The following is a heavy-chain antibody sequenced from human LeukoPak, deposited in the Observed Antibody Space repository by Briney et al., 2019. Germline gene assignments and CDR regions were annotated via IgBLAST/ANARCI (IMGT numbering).Heavy chain of an antibody. CDR3: ARDRVYGSGSYYSDAFDI. Sequence: GSSVKISCKASGGTFSSYAISWVRQAPGQGLEWMGGIIPIFGTANYAQKFQGRVTITADESTSTAYMELSSLRSEDTAVYYCARDRVYGSGSYYSDAFDIWGQGTMVTVSS. J-gene: IGHJ3*02. V-gene: IGHV1-69*01. CDR1: GGTFSSYA. D-gene: IGHD3-10*01. CDR2: IIPIFGTA.